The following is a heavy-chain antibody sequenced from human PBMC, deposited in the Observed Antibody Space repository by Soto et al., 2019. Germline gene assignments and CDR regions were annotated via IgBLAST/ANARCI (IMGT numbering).Heavy chain of an antibody. CDR1: GFTFSSYW. D-gene: IGHD2-8*01. Sequence: GGSLRLSCAASGFTFSSYWMSWVRQAPGKGLGWVANIKQDGSEKYYVDSVKGRFTISRDNAKNSLYLQMNSLRAEDTAVYYCATGHTNDAFDIWGQGTMVTVSS. CDR3: ATGHTNDAFDI. J-gene: IGHJ3*02. V-gene: IGHV3-7*01. CDR2: IKQDGSEK.